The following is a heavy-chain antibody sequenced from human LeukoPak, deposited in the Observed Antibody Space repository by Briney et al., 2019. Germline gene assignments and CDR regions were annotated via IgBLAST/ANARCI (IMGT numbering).Heavy chain of an antibody. CDR2: INPNSGGT. D-gene: IGHD4-17*01. Sequence: ASVKVPCKASGYTLTSYYMHWVRQAPGQGLEWMGWINPNSGGTNYAQKFQGRVTMTRDTSISTAYMELSRLRSDDTAVYYCARDMLTTVTTGHWGQGTLVTVSS. V-gene: IGHV1-2*02. J-gene: IGHJ4*02. CDR1: GYTLTSYY. CDR3: ARDMLTTVTTGH.